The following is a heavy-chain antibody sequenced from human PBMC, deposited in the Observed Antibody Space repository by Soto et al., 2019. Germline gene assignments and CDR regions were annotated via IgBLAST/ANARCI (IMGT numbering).Heavy chain of an antibody. Sequence: ASVKVSCKASGYTFTGYYMHWVRQAPGQGLEWMGWINPNSGGTNYAQKFQGWVTMTRDTSISTAYMELSRLRSDDTAVYYCARGYSYGYYYGMDVWGQGTTVTVSS. CDR1: GYTFTGYY. V-gene: IGHV1-2*04. CDR2: INPNSGGT. J-gene: IGHJ6*02. D-gene: IGHD5-18*01. CDR3: ARGYSYGYYYGMDV.